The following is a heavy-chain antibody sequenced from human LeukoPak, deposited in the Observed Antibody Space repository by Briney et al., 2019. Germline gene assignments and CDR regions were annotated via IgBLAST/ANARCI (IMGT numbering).Heavy chain of an antibody. CDR3: ARRGVDSSCYYYFDY. CDR1: GFTFSSYD. J-gene: IGHJ4*02. Sequence: PGGSLRLSCAASGFTFSSYDMHWVRQATGKGLEWVSAIGTAGDPYYPGPVKGRFTISRENAKNSLYLQMNSLRAGDTAVYYCARRGVDSSCYYYFDYWGQGTLVTVSS. D-gene: IGHD3-22*01. V-gene: IGHV3-13*05. CDR2: IGTAGDP.